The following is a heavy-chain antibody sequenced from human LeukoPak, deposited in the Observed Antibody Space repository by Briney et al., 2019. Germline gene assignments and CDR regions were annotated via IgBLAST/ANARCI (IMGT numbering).Heavy chain of an antibody. CDR1: GGTFSSYA. CDR3: ARPPSIGGSYYYYGMDV. D-gene: IGHD3-10*01. Sequence: SVKVSCKASGGTFSSYAISWVRQAPGQGLEWMGGIIPIFGTANYAQKFQGRVTITADESTSTAYMELSGLRSEDTAVYYCARPPSIGGSYYYYGMDVWGQGTTVTVSS. J-gene: IGHJ6*02. V-gene: IGHV1-69*13. CDR2: IIPIFGTA.